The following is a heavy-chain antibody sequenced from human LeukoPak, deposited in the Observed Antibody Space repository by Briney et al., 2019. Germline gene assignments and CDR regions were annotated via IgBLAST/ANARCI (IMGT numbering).Heavy chain of an antibody. V-gene: IGHV4-59*01. CDR2: IYYSGST. CDR3: ARVKLLTGYPYYFDY. Sequence: SETLSLTCTVSGGSISSYYWSWIRQPPGKGLEWIGYIYYSGSTNYNPSLKSRVTISVDTSKNQFSLKLSSVTAADTAVYYCARVKLLTGYPYYFDYWGQGTLITVSS. J-gene: IGHJ4*02. D-gene: IGHD3-9*01. CDR1: GGSISSYY.